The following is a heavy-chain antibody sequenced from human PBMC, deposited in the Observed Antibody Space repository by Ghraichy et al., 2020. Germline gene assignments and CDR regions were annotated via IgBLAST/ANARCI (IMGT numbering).Heavy chain of an antibody. J-gene: IGHJ4*02. D-gene: IGHD2-15*01. CDR1: GFTFSNYA. CDR3: AKDWGVGLLVAAAAAFDC. Sequence: GGSLRLSCAASGFTFSNYAMSWVRQAPGKGLEWVSAISGTGDTTYYADSVKGRFTISRDTSKDTLYLQMNSLRVEDTAVYYCAKDWGVGLLVAAAAAFDCWGQGTLVTVSS. CDR2: ISGTGDTT. V-gene: IGHV3-23*01.